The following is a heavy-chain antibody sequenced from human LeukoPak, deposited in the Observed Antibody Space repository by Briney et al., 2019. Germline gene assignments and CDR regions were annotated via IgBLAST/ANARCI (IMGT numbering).Heavy chain of an antibody. CDR1: GGSISNTNW. J-gene: IGHJ4*02. Sequence: PSGTLSLTCGVSGGSISNTNWWSWVRQPPGRGLERIGEISLTGLTHYNPSLESRVTVSLDKSKNQLSLNLTSVTAADTAVYYCSRENGAFSPFGYWGQGTLVTVLS. CDR3: SRENGAFSPFGY. V-gene: IGHV4-4*02. CDR2: ISLTGLT. D-gene: IGHD2-8*01.